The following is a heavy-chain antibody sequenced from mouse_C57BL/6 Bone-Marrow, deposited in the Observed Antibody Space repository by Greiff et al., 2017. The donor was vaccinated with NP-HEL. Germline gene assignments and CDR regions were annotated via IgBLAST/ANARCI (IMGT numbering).Heavy chain of an antibody. J-gene: IGHJ1*03. D-gene: IGHD1-1*01. CDR1: GYTFTSYW. Sequence: QVQLQQPGAELVRPGPSVKLSCKASGYTFTSYWMHWVKQRPGQGLEWIGVIDPSDSYTNYNQKFKGKATLTVDTSSSTAYMQLSSLTSEDSAVYYCAPYDYGSRGGWYFDVWGTGTTVTVSS. V-gene: IGHV1-59*01. CDR3: APYDYGSRGGWYFDV. CDR2: IDPSDSYT.